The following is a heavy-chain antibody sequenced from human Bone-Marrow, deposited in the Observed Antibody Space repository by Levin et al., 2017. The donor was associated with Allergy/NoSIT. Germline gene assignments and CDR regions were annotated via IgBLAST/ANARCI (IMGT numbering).Heavy chain of an antibody. Sequence: LSLTCAASGFTVSSNYMSWVRQAPGKGLEWVSVIYSCGSTYYADSVKGRFTISRDNSKNTLYLQMNSLRAEDTAVYYCARAPTVVPQGGAFDIWGQGTMVTVSS. D-gene: IGHD4-23*01. V-gene: IGHV3-66*03. CDR3: ARAPTVVPQGGAFDI. CDR2: IYSCGST. J-gene: IGHJ3*02. CDR1: GFTVSSNY.